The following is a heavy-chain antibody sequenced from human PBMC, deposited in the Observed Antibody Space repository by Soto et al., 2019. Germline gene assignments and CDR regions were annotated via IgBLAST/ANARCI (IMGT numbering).Heavy chain of an antibody. Sequence: ESGGGLIQSGGSLRLSCAASGFSVSGNYMGWVRQAPGKGLEWVSAIYSGGSTHYADSVKGRFTISRDNSKNTLYLQMNSLRAEETAVYYCARASSRWGSDAAHWGQGTLVTVSS. CDR2: IYSGGST. CDR1: GFSVSGNY. D-gene: IGHD7-27*01. J-gene: IGHJ4*02. V-gene: IGHV3-53*01. CDR3: ARASSRWGSDAAH.